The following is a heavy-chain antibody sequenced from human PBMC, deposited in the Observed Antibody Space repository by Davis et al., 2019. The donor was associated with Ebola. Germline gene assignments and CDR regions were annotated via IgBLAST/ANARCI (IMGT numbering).Heavy chain of an antibody. V-gene: IGHV4-31*03. CDR1: GDSISSGGYY. D-gene: IGHD4-17*01. CDR2: IFYRGST. Sequence: SETLSLTCIVSGDSISSGGYYWSWIRQHPGKGLEWIGNIFYRGSTYYNPSLKSRVTISVDTSKNQFSLKLSSVTAADTAVYYCARGSSTYYGDYPFDYWGQGTLVTVSS. CDR3: ARGSSTYYGDYPFDY. J-gene: IGHJ4*02.